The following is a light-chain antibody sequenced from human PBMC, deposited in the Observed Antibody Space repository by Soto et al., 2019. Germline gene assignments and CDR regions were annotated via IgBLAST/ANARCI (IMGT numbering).Light chain of an antibody. CDR2: RAS. CDR3: LQYDSYPNT. CDR1: QSISSW. V-gene: IGKV1-5*03. J-gene: IGKJ2*01. Sequence: DIQMTQSPSTLSASAGDRVTITCRASQSISSWLAWYQQKPWKAPKLLIYRASILESVVPSRFSGSGSGAEFTLTISRLQPDDFATYYCLQYDSYPNTFGQGTNLEIK.